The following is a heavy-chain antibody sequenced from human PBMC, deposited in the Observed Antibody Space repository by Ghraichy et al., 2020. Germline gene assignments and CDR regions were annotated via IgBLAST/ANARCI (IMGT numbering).Heavy chain of an antibody. CDR1: GFSVSGNY. Sequence: LSLTCAASGFSVSGNYMSWVRQAPGKGLEWVSVIYSGGSTYYADSVKGRFTISRDNSKNTVYLQMNSLRAEDTAVYFCATFVGYCTAGSCYPQYWGQGTLVTVSS. D-gene: IGHD2-15*01. V-gene: IGHV3-53*01. CDR2: IYSGGST. J-gene: IGHJ1*01. CDR3: ATFVGYCTAGSCYPQY.